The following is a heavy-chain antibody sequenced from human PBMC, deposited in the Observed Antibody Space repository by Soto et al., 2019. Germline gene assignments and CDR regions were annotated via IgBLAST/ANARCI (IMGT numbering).Heavy chain of an antibody. V-gene: IGHV2-5*01. J-gene: IGHJ6*02. CDR3: AGWGQQLPYYYYGMDV. D-gene: IGHD6-13*01. Sequence: SGPTLVNPTQTLTLTCTFSGFSLSTSGVGVGWIRQPPGKALEWLALIYWNDDKRYSPSLKSRLTITKDTSKNQVVLTMTNMDPVDTATFYFAGWGQQLPYYYYGMDVWGQGTTVTVSS. CDR1: GFSLSTSGVG. CDR2: IYWNDDK.